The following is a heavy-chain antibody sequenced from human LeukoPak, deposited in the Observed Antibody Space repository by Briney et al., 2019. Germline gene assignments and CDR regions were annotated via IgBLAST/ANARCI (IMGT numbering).Heavy chain of an antibody. V-gene: IGHV4-38-2*01. J-gene: IGHJ3*02. CDR3: ARAAAAGFHAFDI. D-gene: IGHD6-13*01. CDR2: ICHSGST. CDR1: GYSISSGYY. Sequence: SETLSLTCAVSGYSISSGYYWGWIRQPPGKGLEWIGSICHSGSTYYNPSLKSRVTISVDTSKNQFSLKLSSVTAADTAVYYCARAAAAGFHAFDIWGQGTMVTVSS.